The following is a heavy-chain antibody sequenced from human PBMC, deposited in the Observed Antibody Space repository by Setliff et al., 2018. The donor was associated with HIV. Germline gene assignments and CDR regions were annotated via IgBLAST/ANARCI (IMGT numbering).Heavy chain of an antibody. J-gene: IGHJ3*02. CDR1: GVSIVTGGFY. D-gene: IGHD2-15*01. CDR2: VYYTGKT. CDR3: ARDLHANWHVVDI. V-gene: IGHV4-31*03. Sequence: TLSLTCSVSGVSIVTGGFYYNWIRHHPGTGLEWIGTVYYTGKTYYNPSLQSRLTMSADTSKNQLYLKINSVTAADTAVYFCARDLHANWHVVDIWGPGTMVTV.